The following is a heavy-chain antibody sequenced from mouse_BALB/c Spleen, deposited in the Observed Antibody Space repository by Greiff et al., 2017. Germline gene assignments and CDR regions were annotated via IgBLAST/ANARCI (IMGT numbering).Heavy chain of an antibody. Sequence: VQLKESGAELVRPGALVKLSCKASGFNIKDYYMHWVKQRPEQGLEWIGWIDPENGNTIYDPKFQGKASITADTSSNTAYLQLSSLTSEDTAVYYCARVYGSHYYAMDYWGQGTSVTVSS. CDR3: ARVYGSHYYAMDY. CDR1: GFNIKDYY. J-gene: IGHJ4*01. CDR2: IDPENGNT. V-gene: IGHV14-1*02. D-gene: IGHD1-1*01.